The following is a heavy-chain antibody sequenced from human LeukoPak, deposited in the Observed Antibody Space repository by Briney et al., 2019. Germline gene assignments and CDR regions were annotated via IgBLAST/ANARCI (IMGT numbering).Heavy chain of an antibody. CDR3: TTDQKQYCGGDCYSA. J-gene: IGHJ4*02. CDR1: GFTFSTAW. V-gene: IGHV3-15*01. D-gene: IGHD2-21*02. CDR2: IKAKTDDWTT. Sequence: GGSLRLSCAASGFTFSTAWMNWVRQAPGKGLEWVGRIKAKTDDWTTDDAAPVKGRFTISRDDSETTLYLQMNSLKTEDSAVYYCTTDQKQYCGGDCYSAWGQGTLVTVSS.